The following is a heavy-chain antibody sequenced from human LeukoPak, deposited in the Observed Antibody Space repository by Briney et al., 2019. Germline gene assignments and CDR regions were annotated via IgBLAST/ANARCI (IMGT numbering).Heavy chain of an antibody. CDR2: IKEDGSEK. CDR1: GFTFSGYW. J-gene: IGHJ4*02. V-gene: IGHV3-7*05. D-gene: IGHD2-21*01. CDR3: VRDCGFHAFDY. Sequence: GGSLRLSCAASGFTFSGYWMTWVRQAPGKGLEYVVNIKEDGSEKYYVDSVKGRFTISRDNTKNSLYLQMSSLRGDDTAVYYCVRDCGFHAFDYWGQGTLVTVSS.